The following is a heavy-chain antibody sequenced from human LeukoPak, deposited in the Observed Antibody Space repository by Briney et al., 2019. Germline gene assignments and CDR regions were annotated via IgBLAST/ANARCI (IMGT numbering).Heavy chain of an antibody. J-gene: IGHJ4*02. Sequence: GESLRLSCAAPGFTFSTYNMNWVRQAPGKGLVWVSRIHNTGSTTGYADSVKGRFTISRDNAKNTLYLQMNSLRAEDTAVYYCTRSRYDYIWGIDYWGQGTLVTVSS. CDR1: GFTFSTYN. V-gene: IGHV3-74*01. D-gene: IGHD3-16*01. CDR2: IHNTGSTT. CDR3: TRSRYDYIWGIDY.